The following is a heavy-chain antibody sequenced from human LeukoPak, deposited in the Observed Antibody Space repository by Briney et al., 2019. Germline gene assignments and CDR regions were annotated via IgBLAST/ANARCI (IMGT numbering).Heavy chain of an antibody. D-gene: IGHD5-18*01. Sequence: PSETLSLTCTVSGGSISSYYWSWIRQPPGKGLEWIGYIYYSGSTNYNPSLKSRVTISVDTSKNQFSLKPSSVTAADTAVYYCARSLTYSYGHFDYWGQGTLVTVSS. V-gene: IGHV4-59*01. CDR1: GGSISSYY. CDR2: IYYSGST. CDR3: ARSLTYSYGHFDY. J-gene: IGHJ4*02.